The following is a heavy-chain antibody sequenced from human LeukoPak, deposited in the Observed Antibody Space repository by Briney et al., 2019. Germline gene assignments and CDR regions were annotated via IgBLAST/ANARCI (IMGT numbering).Heavy chain of an antibody. Sequence: PSQTLSLTCTVSGGSISSGSYYWRWIRQPAGKGLGWIGRIYTSGSTNYNPSLKSRVTISVDTSKNQFSLKLSSVTAADTAVYYCARGIAARRPFDYWGQGTLVTVSS. D-gene: IGHD6-6*01. CDR2: IYTSGST. V-gene: IGHV4-61*02. J-gene: IGHJ4*02. CDR1: GGSISSGSYY. CDR3: ARGIAARRPFDY.